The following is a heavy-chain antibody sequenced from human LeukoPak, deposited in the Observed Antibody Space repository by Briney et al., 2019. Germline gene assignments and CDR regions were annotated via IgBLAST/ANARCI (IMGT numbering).Heavy chain of an antibody. Sequence: GESLKISCKGSGYSFADSWIGGVRQTPGKGLEGMGLIYPGDSDTRYSPSFQGQVSISVDKSINTTFLQWSSLKASDIAMYYCARQYGRPYDYWGQGTLVSVSS. D-gene: IGHD3-10*01. V-gene: IGHV5-51*01. CDR3: ARQYGRPYDY. J-gene: IGHJ4*02. CDR2: IYPGDSDT. CDR1: GYSFADSW.